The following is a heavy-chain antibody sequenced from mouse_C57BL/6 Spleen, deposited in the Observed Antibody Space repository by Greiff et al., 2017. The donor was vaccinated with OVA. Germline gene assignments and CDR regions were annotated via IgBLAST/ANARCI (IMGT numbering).Heavy chain of an antibody. V-gene: IGHV1-50*01. D-gene: IGHD1-1*01. CDR1: GYTFTSYW. CDR2: IDPSDSYT. CDR3: ARSDGSSYSYAMDY. J-gene: IGHJ4*01. Sequence: QVQLQQPGAELVKPGASVKLSCMASGYTFTSYWMQWVKQRPGQGLEWIGEIDPSDSYTNYNQKFKGKATLTVDTSSSTAYMQLSSLTSEDSAVYYCARSDGSSYSYAMDYWGQGTSGTVSS.